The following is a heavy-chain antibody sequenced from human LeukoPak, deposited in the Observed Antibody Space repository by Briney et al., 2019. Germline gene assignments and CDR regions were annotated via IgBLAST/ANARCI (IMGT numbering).Heavy chain of an antibody. V-gene: IGHV4-59*01. J-gene: IGHJ4*02. CDR2: IHYSGST. CDR1: GGSICSYY. CDR3: ARDGVAGGFDY. Sequence: SETLSLPCTVSGGSICSYYWNWIRQAPGKGLEWSGYIHYSGSTNHNSSLKSRVTISVDTSKNQYSLKLSSVTAADTAVYYCARDGVAGGFDYWGQGTLVTVSS. D-gene: IGHD6-19*01.